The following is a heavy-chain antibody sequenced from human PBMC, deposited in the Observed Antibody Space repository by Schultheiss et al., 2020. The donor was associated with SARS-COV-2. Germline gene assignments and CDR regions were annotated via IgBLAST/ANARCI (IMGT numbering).Heavy chain of an antibody. Sequence: SETLSLTCAVYGGSFSGYYWSWIRQPPGKGLEWIGEINHSRSTNYNPSLKSRVTISVDTSKNQFSLKLSSVTAADTAVYYCARDPSGYSSGWYEDYWGQGTLVTVSS. CDR2: INHSRST. CDR1: GGSFSGYY. CDR3: ARDPSGYSSGWYEDY. V-gene: IGHV4-34*01. D-gene: IGHD6-19*01. J-gene: IGHJ4*02.